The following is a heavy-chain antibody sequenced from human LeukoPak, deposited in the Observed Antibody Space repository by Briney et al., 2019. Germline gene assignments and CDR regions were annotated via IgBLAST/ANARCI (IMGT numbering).Heavy chain of an antibody. D-gene: IGHD3-22*01. V-gene: IGHV4-34*01. CDR1: GGSFSGYY. Sequence: SETLSLTCAVYGGSFSGYYWSWIRQPPGKGLEWIGEINHSGSTNYNPSLKSRVTISVDTSKNQFSLKLSSVTAADTAVYYRARGRSYYYDSSGPRLRAFDIWGQGTMVTVSS. CDR3: ARGRSYYYDSSGPRLRAFDI. J-gene: IGHJ3*02. CDR2: INHSGST.